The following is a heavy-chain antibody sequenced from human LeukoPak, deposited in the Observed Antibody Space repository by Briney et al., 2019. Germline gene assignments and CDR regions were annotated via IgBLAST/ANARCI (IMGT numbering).Heavy chain of an antibody. J-gene: IGHJ4*02. CDR2: ISSSSSYI. CDR3: ARGSGSSWYRGPFDY. Sequence: GGSLRLSCAASGFTFSSYSMNWVRQAPGKGLEWVSSISSSSSYIYYADSVKGRFTISRDNAKNSLYLQMNSLRAEDTAVYYCARGSGSSWYRGPFDYWGQGTLITVSS. V-gene: IGHV3-21*01. D-gene: IGHD6-13*01. CDR1: GFTFSSYS.